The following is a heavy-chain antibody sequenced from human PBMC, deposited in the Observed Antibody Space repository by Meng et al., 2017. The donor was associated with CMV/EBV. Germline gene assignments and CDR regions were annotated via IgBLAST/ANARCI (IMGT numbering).Heavy chain of an antibody. CDR3: ARSDSSSTNYYYYGMDV. J-gene: IGHJ6*02. CDR1: GGTFSSYA. D-gene: IGHD6-6*01. Sequence: SVKVSCKASGGTFSSYAISWVRQAPGQGLEWMGGIIPIFGIANYAQKFQGRVTITADKSTSTAYMELSSLRSEDTAVYYCARSDSSSTNYYYYGMDVWGQGTTVTVSS. CDR2: IIPIFGIA. V-gene: IGHV1-69*10.